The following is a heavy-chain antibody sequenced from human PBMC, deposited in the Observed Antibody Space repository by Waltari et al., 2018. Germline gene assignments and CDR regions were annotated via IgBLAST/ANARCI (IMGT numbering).Heavy chain of an antibody. D-gene: IGHD3-3*01. J-gene: IGHJ4*02. CDR3: ARDWRYYTGPDY. Sequence: QVQLVESGGGVVQPGRSLRLSCAASEFTFINYAFHWVRQAPGKGLDWGAAISSDGNKAFYADSVKGRFTISRDNSKNTVYLQLNSLKPDDTAMYYCARDWRYYTGPDYWGQGTLVAVSS. V-gene: IGHV3-30*01. CDR1: EFTFINYA. CDR2: ISSDGNKA.